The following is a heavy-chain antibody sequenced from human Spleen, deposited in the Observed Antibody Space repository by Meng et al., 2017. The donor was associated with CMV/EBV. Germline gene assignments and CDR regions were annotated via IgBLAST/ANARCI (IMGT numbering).Heavy chain of an antibody. CDR3: ARMGEFTSGSTFYYYGMVV. CDR2: IRSKTYGVTT. D-gene: IGHD3-16*01. Sequence: GESLKISCAASGFTFSDYYMSWIRQAPGKGLEWVGYIRSKTYGVTTEYAAPVKGRFTISRDDSKSIAYLQMNSLKTEDTAMYYCARMGEFTSGSTFYYYGMVVWGHGTTVTVSS. CDR1: GFTFSDYY. J-gene: IGHJ6*02. V-gene: IGHV3-49*03.